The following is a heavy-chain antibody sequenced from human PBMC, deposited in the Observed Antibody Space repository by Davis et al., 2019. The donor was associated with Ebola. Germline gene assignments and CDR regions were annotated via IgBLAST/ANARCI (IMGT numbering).Heavy chain of an antibody. Sequence: SETLSLTCSVSGGSISSYYWSWIRQPPGKGLEWLGYIYYSGSTNYNPSLKSRVTISVDTSKNQFSLKLSSVTAADTAVYYCARHAGGYWFDPWGQGTLVTVSS. V-gene: IGHV4-59*08. D-gene: IGHD3-10*01. CDR3: ARHAGGYWFDP. CDR1: GGSISSYY. J-gene: IGHJ5*02. CDR2: IYYSGST.